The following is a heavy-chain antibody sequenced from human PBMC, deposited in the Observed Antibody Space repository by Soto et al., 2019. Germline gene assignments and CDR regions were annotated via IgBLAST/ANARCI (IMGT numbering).Heavy chain of an antibody. D-gene: IGHD3-22*01. V-gene: IGHV5-10-1*01. J-gene: IGHJ3*02. CDR3: ASTHYYDSSGYYLGDAFDI. CDR2: IDPSDSYT. Sequence: HGESLKISCKGSGYSFTSYWISWVRQMPGKGLEWMGRIDPSDSYTNYSPSFQGHVTISADKSISTAYLQWSSLKASDTAMYYCASTHYYDSSGYYLGDAFDIWGQGTMVTVSS. CDR1: GYSFTSYW.